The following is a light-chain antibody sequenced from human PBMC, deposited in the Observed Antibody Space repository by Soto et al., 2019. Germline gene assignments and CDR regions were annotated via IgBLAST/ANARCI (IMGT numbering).Light chain of an antibody. CDR1: QSVSSY. J-gene: IGKJ5*01. Sequence: EIVLTQSPATLSLSPGERVTLSCRASQSVSSYLAWYQQKPGQAPRLLIHDASNRATGIPVRFSGSGSGTDFTLPISSLEPEDFAVYYCQQRTNWPPTFGQGTRLEIK. CDR2: DAS. V-gene: IGKV3-11*01. CDR3: QQRTNWPPT.